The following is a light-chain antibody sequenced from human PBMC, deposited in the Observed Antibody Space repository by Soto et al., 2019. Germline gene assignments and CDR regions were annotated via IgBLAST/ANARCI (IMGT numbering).Light chain of an antibody. Sequence: EIVLTQSPGTLSLSPGETASLSCLASQSVISDFLAWYQQKSGQPPRLLIYDASRRATGIPARFSGGGFGTAFTLTISRVEPEDSAVYFCQQTFHSPRTFGQGTRLEIK. CDR2: DAS. CDR1: QSVISDF. J-gene: IGKJ2*01. V-gene: IGKV3-20*01. CDR3: QQTFHSPRT.